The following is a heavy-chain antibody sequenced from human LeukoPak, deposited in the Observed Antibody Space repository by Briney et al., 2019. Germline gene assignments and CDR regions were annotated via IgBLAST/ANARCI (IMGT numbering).Heavy chain of an antibody. CDR3: ARQYYYDGEIDY. J-gene: IGHJ4*02. Sequence: SETLSLICTVSGGPIISYYWSWIRQPPGKGLEWIGYIHYSGSTNYSPSLKSQVTISVDTSKNQFSLRLSSVTAADTAVYYCARQYYYDGEIDYWGQGTLVTVPS. CDR1: GGPIISYY. CDR2: IHYSGST. D-gene: IGHD3-22*01. V-gene: IGHV4-59*08.